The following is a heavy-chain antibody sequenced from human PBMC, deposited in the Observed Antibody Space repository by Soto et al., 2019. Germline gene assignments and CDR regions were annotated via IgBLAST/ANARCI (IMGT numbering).Heavy chain of an antibody. CDR1: GFTVSSNY. D-gene: IGHD3-3*01. CDR3: ARVWADYDFWSGYPWYFDY. CDR2: IYSGGST. J-gene: IGHJ4*02. V-gene: IGHV3-53*01. Sequence: GGSLRLSCAASGFTVSSNYMSWLRQAPGKWLEWVSVIYSGGSTYYADSVKGRFTISRDNSKNTLYLQMNSLRAEDTAVYYCARVWADYDFWSGYPWYFDYWGQGXLVTVYS.